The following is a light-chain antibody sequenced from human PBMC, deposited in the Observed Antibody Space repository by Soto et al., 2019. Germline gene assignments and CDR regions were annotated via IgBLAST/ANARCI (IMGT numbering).Light chain of an antibody. CDR2: EVS. J-gene: IGLJ1*01. CDR1: SSDVGGYNS. V-gene: IGLV2-14*01. Sequence: QSVLTQPASVSGSPGQSITISCTGTSSDVGGYNSVSWYQQHPGKPPKLMVYEVSNGPSGVSNRFSHSKSGNTASLTISGLQPEDEADYYCSSYSSSSSLVFGTGTKVTVL. CDR3: SSYSSSSSLV.